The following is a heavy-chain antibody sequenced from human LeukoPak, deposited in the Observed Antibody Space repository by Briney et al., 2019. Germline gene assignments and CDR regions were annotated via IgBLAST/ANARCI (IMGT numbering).Heavy chain of an antibody. D-gene: IGHD5-18*01. CDR2: ITYNSGTI. J-gene: IGHJ4*02. CDR3: ARDSGYSYADDY. V-gene: IGHV3-48*02. Sequence: GGSLRLSCAASGFTFRSYAMQWVRQAPGKGLEWVSYITYNSGTIFYADSVKGRFTIARDNAKDSLYLQMSSLRDEDTAVYYCARDSGYSYADDYWGQGTLVTVSS. CDR1: GFTFRSYA.